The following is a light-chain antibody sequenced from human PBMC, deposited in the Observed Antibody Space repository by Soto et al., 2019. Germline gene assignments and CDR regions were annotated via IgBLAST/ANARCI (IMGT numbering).Light chain of an antibody. CDR1: QVISTY. Sequence: EVVLTQSPATLSLSPGERATLSCRASQVISTYVAWYHHRPGQGPRLLIYEASKRATGIPSRFSGSGAGTDFTLTISSLESEDFGIYYCQQCHTCPTSVGGGAKG. J-gene: IGKJ4*01. V-gene: IGKV3-11*01. CDR3: QQCHTCPTS. CDR2: EAS.